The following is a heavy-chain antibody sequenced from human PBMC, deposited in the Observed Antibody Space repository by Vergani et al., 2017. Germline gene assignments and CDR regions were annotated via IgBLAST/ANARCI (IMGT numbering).Heavy chain of an antibody. Sequence: QLQLQESGPGLVKPSETLSLTCTVSGGSISSSSYYWGWIRQPPGKGLEWIGSIYYSGSTYYNPSLKSRVTISVDTSKNQFSLKLSSVTAADTAVYYCARTTWIQLWLFDYWGQGTLVTVSS. J-gene: IGHJ4*02. CDR3: ARTTWIQLWLFDY. CDR2: IYYSGST. D-gene: IGHD5-18*01. V-gene: IGHV4-39*01. CDR1: GGSISSSSYY.